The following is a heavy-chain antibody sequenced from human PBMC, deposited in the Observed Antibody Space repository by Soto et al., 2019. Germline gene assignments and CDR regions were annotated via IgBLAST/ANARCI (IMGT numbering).Heavy chain of an antibody. CDR1: GYTFSSYW. D-gene: IGHD2-2*01. Sequence: PGESLKISCQGSGYTFSSYWISWVRQMPGRGLEWVGRIDPRDSYTSYSPSFQGHVTISADKSISAVYLQWGSLKASDTTMYYCARLYCSSSTCDSWFDPWGQGTLVTVSS. CDR3: ARLYCSSSTCDSWFDP. V-gene: IGHV5-10-1*01. J-gene: IGHJ5*02. CDR2: IDPRDSYT.